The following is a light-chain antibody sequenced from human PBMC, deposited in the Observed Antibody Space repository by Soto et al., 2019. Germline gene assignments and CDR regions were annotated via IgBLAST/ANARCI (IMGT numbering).Light chain of an antibody. CDR1: QSVSSSY. V-gene: IGKV3D-20*02. CDR3: QKGSDWPLN. Sequence: EIVLTQSPVTLSLSPGERATLSCRASQSVSSSYLAWYQQKPGQAPRLLIYGASSRATGIPDRFSGSGSGTDFTLTINSLEPEDFAFYYCQKGSDWPLNCGGGNKGDIK. J-gene: IGKJ4*01. CDR2: GAS.